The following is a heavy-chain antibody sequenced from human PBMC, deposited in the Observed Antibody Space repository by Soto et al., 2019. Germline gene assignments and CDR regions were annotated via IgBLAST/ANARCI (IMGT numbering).Heavy chain of an antibody. CDR3: AKEAYVDTAMVPYYYYGMDV. J-gene: IGHJ6*02. Sequence: GGFLRLSCAASGFTFSSYGMHWVRQAPGKGLEWVAVISYDGSNKYYADSVKGRFTISRDNSKNTLYLQMNSLRAEDTAVYYCAKEAYVDTAMVPYYYYGMDVWGQGTTVTVSS. D-gene: IGHD5-18*01. V-gene: IGHV3-30*18. CDR1: GFTFSSYG. CDR2: ISYDGSNK.